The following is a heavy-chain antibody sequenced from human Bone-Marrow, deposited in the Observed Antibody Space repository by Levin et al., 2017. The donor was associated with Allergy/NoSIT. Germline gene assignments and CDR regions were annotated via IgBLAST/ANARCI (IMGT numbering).Heavy chain of an antibody. CDR1: GFTFRHSY. Sequence: PGGSLRLSCAASGFTFRHSYMSWIRQAPGKGLEWVCDISSSGNSKYYAGSVEGRFTVSRDNAKNSLYLQMDSLRLEDTAVYFCARGRMYYGSGKHPQGVGPTFDSWGRGNLVTVSS. V-gene: IGHV3-11*01. CDR2: ISSSGNSK. D-gene: IGHD3-10*01. CDR3: ARGRMYYGSGKHPQGVGPTFDS. J-gene: IGHJ4*02.